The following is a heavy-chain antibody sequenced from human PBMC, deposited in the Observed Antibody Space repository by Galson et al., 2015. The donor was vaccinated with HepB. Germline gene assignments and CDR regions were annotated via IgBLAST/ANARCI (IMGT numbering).Heavy chain of an antibody. CDR3: ATIKWELNNWFDP. V-gene: IGHV1-24*01. D-gene: IGHD1-26*01. Sequence: CKVSGYTLTELSMHWVRQAPGKGLEWMGGFDPEDGETIYAQKFQGRVTMTEDTSTDTAYMELSSLRSEDTAVYYCATIKWELNNWFDPWGQGTLVTVSS. CDR1: GYTLTELS. J-gene: IGHJ5*02. CDR2: FDPEDGET.